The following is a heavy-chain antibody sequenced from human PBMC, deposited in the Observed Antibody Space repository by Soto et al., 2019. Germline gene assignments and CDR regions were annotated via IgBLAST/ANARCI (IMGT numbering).Heavy chain of an antibody. D-gene: IGHD6-19*01. Sequence: QVQLQQWGAGLLKPSETLFLTCAVHGGTFSGFFWTWILQPPGKGLEWIGEINHSGSTNYNPSLKRRVTISVDTSENQFSLRLSSVTAADTALYYCARGQWLPRGEYWGKGTLVTVSS. J-gene: IGHJ4*02. CDR3: ARGQWLPRGEY. CDR1: GGTFSGFF. V-gene: IGHV4-34*02. CDR2: INHSGST.